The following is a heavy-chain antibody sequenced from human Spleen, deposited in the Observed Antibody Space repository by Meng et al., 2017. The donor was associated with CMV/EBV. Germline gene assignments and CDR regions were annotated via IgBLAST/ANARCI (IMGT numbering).Heavy chain of an antibody. CDR1: GYTFSGYY. CDR2: MDPNSGGT. CDR3: ARSRTGVFGYFDL. D-gene: IGHD7-27*01. J-gene: IGHJ2*01. V-gene: IGHV1-2*06. Sequence: QVQLVQSGAEVKQSGASVKVSCKASGYTFSGYYIHWVRQAPGQGLEWMGRMDPNSGGTNYAQKFQGRVTMTRDTSIKTAYMELRRLRSDDTAVYYCARSRTGVFGYFDLWGRGTLVTVSS.